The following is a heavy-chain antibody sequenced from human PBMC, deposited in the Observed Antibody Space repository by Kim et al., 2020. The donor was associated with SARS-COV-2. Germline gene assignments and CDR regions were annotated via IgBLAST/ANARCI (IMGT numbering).Heavy chain of an antibody. D-gene: IGHD3-16*02. CDR2: IYYSGST. V-gene: IGHV4-39*01. Sequence: SETLSLTCTVSGGSISSSSYYWGWIRQPPGKGLEWIGSIYYSGSTYYNPSLKSRVTISVDTSKNQFSLKLSSVTAADTAVYYCARQTQPYDYVWGSYRLFDTWGPGTLVTVSS. CDR1: GGSISSSSYY. CDR3: ARQTQPYDYVWGSYRLFDT. J-gene: IGHJ5*02.